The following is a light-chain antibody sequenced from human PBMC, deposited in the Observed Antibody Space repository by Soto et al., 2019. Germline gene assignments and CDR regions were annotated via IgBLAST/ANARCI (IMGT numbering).Light chain of an antibody. J-gene: IGLJ3*02. CDR2: DTS. Sequence: QTVVTQEASLTVSPGGTVTLTCGSRTGAVTSGHYPYWFQQKPGQAPRTLIYDTSNKHSWTPARFSGSLLGGKAALTLSGAQPEDEGEYYCLLSYSGARLVFGGGAKVTVL. CDR3: LLSYSGARLV. V-gene: IGLV7-46*01. CDR1: TGAVTSGHY.